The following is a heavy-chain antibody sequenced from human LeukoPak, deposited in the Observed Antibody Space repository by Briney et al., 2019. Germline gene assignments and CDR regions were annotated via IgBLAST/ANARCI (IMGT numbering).Heavy chain of an antibody. D-gene: IGHD5-12*01. CDR1: GFTFRDSW. J-gene: IGHJ4*02. Sequence: GGSLRLSCAASGFTFRDSWMHWVRQAPGKGREWVANINQDGSHKYYVDSVEGRFIISRDTAKNSVHLQMNSLRAEDTAVYYCARDRGFTSYDYWGQGILVTVSS. CDR3: ARDRGFTSYDY. CDR2: INQDGSHK. V-gene: IGHV3-7*01.